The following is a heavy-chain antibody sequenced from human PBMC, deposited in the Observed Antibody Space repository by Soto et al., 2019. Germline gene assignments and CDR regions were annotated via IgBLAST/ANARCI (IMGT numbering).Heavy chain of an antibody. D-gene: IGHD7-27*01. Sequence: PGGSLRLSCAASGFTFSSYAMHWVRQAPGKGLEWVAVISYDGSNKYYADSVKGRCTISRDNSKNTLYLQMNSLRAEDTAVYYCAREELTGVDYWGQGTLVTVSS. CDR1: GFTFSSYA. CDR3: AREELTGVDY. V-gene: IGHV3-30-3*01. J-gene: IGHJ4*02. CDR2: ISYDGSNK.